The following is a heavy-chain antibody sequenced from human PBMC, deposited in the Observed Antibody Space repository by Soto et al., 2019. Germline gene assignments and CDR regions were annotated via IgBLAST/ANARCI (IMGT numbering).Heavy chain of an antibody. D-gene: IGHD3-10*02. V-gene: IGHV1-69*13. J-gene: IGHJ6*02. CDR2: IIPTFGRT. CDR1: GDTFSSYA. Sequence: ASVKVACKASGDTFSSYAISWVRQAPGKGLEWMGKIIPTFGRTNYAQKFQGRLTISADDSTSIAYMELTSLESDDTAVYYCARDPLSSFAMDVWGQGTTVTVSS. CDR3: ARDPLSSFAMDV.